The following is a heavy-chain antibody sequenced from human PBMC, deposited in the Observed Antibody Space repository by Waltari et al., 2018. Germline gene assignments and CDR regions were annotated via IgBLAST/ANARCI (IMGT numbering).Heavy chain of an antibody. CDR1: GFTFSSYS. V-gene: IGHV3-21*01. CDR3: ARDPSSAWYSYYYYMDV. CDR2: ISSSSSYI. Sequence: EVQLVESGGGLVKPGGSLRLSCAASGFTFSSYSMNWVRQAPGKGLEWVSSISSSSSYIYYADSVKGRFTISRDNAKNSLYLQMNSLRAEDTAVYYCARDPSSAWYSYYYYMDVWGKGTTVTVSS. J-gene: IGHJ6*03. D-gene: IGHD6-19*01.